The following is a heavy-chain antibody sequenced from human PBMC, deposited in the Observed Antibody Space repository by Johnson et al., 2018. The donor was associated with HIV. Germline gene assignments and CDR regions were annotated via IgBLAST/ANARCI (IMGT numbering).Heavy chain of an antibody. CDR3: AREGGGYDGKGAFDI. V-gene: IGHV3-30-3*01. J-gene: IGHJ3*02. D-gene: IGHD5-12*01. Sequence: QVQLVESGGGVVQPGRSLRLSCAASGFTFSSYAMHWVSQAPGKGLEWVAVISYDGSNKYYADSVKGRFTISRDNSKNTLYLQMNSLRAEDTAVYYCAREGGGYDGKGAFDIWGQGTMVTVSS. CDR2: ISYDGSNK. CDR1: GFTFSSYA.